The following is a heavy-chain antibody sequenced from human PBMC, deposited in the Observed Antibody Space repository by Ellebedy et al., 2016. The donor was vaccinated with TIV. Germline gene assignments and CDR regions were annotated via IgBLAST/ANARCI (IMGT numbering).Heavy chain of an antibody. J-gene: IGHJ5*02. CDR1: GFTFDDYA. Sequence: SLKISXAASGFTFDDYAMHWVRQAPGKGLEWVSGISWNSGSIGYADSVMGRFTISRDNAKNSLYLQMNSLRAEDTALYYCAKGALWFGELPHNWFDPWGQGTLVTVSS. D-gene: IGHD3-10*01. V-gene: IGHV3-9*01. CDR3: AKGALWFGELPHNWFDP. CDR2: ISWNSGSI.